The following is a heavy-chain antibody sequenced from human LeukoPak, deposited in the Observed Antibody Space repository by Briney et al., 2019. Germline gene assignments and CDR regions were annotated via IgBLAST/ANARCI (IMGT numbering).Heavy chain of an antibody. V-gene: IGHV3-7*01. CDR2: IKQDGSEK. Sequence: PGGSLRLSCAASGFTFSSYWMSWVRQAPGKGLEWVANIKQDGSEKYYVDSVKGRFTVSRDNAKNTLYLQVNNLRAEDTAVYYCARGPNSNWSGLDFWGQGTLLTVS. CDR1: GFTFSSYW. CDR3: ARGPNSNWSGLDF. D-gene: IGHD6-6*01. J-gene: IGHJ4*02.